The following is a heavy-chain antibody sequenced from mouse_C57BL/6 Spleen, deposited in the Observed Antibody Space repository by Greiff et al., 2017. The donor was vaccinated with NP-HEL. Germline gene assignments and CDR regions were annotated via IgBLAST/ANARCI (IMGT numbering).Heavy chain of an antibody. V-gene: IGHV5-4*01. CDR1: GFTFSSYA. D-gene: IGHD4-1*01. CDR2: ISDGGSYT. Sequence: EVQRVESGGGLVKPGGSLKLSCAASGFTFSSYAMSWVRQTPEKRLEWVATISDGGSYTYYPDNVKGRFTISRDNAKNNLYLQRSHLKSDDTAMYYCARDSGAGTGDYWGQGTTLTVSS. J-gene: IGHJ2*01. CDR3: ARDSGAGTGDY.